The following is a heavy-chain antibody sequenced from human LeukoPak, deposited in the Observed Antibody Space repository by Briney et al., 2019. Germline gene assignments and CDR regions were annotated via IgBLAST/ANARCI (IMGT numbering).Heavy chain of an antibody. CDR3: ARNRSRYSSGWYAGLTREYYFDY. Sequence: SETLSLTCTVSGGSISSGGYYWSWIRQHPGKGLEWIGYIYYSGSTYYNPSLKSRVTISVDTSKNQFSLKLSSVTAADTAVYYCARNRSRYSSGWYAGLTREYYFDYWGQGTLVTVSS. D-gene: IGHD6-19*01. J-gene: IGHJ4*02. CDR1: GGSISSGGYY. V-gene: IGHV4-31*03. CDR2: IYYSGST.